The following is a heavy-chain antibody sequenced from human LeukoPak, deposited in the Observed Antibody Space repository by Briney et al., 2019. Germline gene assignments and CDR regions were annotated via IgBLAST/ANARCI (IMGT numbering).Heavy chain of an antibody. CDR3: ARGLAAEGMDV. CDR2: INHSGNT. V-gene: IGHV4-34*01. D-gene: IGHD6-25*01. Sequence: TSSETLSLTCAVYGGSFSGYYLSWIRQPPGKGLEWIGEINHSGNTNYNPSLKNRVTISLDTYKNQFSLTLSSVTAADTAVYYCARGLAAEGMDVWGQGPTLTVSS. CDR1: GGSFSGYY. J-gene: IGHJ6*02.